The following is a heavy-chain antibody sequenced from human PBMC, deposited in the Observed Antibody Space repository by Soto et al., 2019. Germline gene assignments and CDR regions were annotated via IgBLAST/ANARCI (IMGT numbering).Heavy chain of an antibody. V-gene: IGHV3-53*01. J-gene: IGHJ4*02. CDR2: IYSGGNT. CDR3: ARGAGFFDY. D-gene: IGHD6-25*01. Sequence: RLSCAASGFTVSSNYMNWVRQAPGKGLEWVSVIYSGGNTYYADSVKGRFTISRDNSKNTLYLQMNSLRAEDTAVYYCARGAGFFDYWGQGTLVTVSS. CDR1: GFTVSSNY.